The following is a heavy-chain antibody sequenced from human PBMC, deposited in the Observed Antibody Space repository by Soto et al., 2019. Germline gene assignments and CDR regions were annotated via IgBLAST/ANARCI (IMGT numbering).Heavy chain of an antibody. CDR3: ARYDFGTFDN. V-gene: IGHV4-4*02. J-gene: IGHJ4*02. Sequence: PSETLSLTCAVSGDSVGSSFWWTWVRQPPGKGLEWIGEIYHTETTNYAPSLKSRVTISLDKSMNQFSLRFNSVTPADTAVYYCARYDFGTFDNWGQGIRVTVSS. CDR2: IYHTETT. D-gene: IGHD4-17*01. CDR1: GDSVGSSFW.